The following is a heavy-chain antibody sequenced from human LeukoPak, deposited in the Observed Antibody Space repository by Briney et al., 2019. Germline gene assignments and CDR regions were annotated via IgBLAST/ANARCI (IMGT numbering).Heavy chain of an antibody. Sequence: GGSLRLSCAASGFTFSSYWMSWVRQAPGKGLEWISVLYSGGTTYYADSVKGRFSISRDNSNNTLYLQMNSLRAEDTAVYYCARVNRGAYDSWGQGTLVTVSS. CDR1: GFTFSSYW. CDR3: ARVNRGAYDS. J-gene: IGHJ5*02. D-gene: IGHD5-12*01. V-gene: IGHV3-53*01. CDR2: LYSGGTT.